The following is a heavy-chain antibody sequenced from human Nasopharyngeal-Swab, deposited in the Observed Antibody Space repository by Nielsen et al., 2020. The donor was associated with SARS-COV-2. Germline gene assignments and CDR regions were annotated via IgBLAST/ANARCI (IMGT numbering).Heavy chain of an antibody. CDR3: ARAGRAAAAPSYGMDV. CDR1: GYTFTSYG. Sequence: SVKVSCKASGYTFTSYGISWVRQAPGQGLEWMGWISAYNGNTNYAQKLQGRVTMTTDTSTSTAYMELRSLRSDDTAVYYCARAGRAAAAPSYGMDVWGQGTTVTVSS. V-gene: IGHV1-18*01. CDR2: ISAYNGNT. D-gene: IGHD6-13*01. J-gene: IGHJ6*02.